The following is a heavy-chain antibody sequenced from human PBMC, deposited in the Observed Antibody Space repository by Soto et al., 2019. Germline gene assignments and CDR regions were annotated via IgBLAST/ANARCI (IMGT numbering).Heavy chain of an antibody. V-gene: IGHV1-69*13. CDR1: GGTFSSYA. Sequence: SVKVSCKAAGGTFSSYAITWVRQAPGQGLEWMGGIIPMFGTANYAQKFQGRVTITADESTGAAYMELNSLRSEDTAVYYCAREPGNYYDSSGSGAFDIWGQGTMVTVSS. D-gene: IGHD3-22*01. J-gene: IGHJ3*02. CDR2: IIPMFGTA. CDR3: AREPGNYYDSSGSGAFDI.